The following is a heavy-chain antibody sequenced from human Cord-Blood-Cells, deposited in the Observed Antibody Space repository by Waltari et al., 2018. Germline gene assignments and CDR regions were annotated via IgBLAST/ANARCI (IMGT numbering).Heavy chain of an antibody. CDR3: ARYYYDSSGFDY. CDR2: IYHSGGT. Sequence: QVQLQESGPGLVKPSETLSLTCAVSGYSISSGYYWGWIRQPPGKGMEWIGSIYHSGGTSSNPSLKRRVTRSVDTSKNHFSLKLSSVTAADTAGYYCARYYYDSSGFDYWGQGTLFTVSS. V-gene: IGHV4-38-2*01. D-gene: IGHD3-22*01. J-gene: IGHJ4*02. CDR1: GYSISSGYY.